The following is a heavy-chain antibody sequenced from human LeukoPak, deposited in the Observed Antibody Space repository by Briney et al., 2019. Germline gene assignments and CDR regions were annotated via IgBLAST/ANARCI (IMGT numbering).Heavy chain of an antibody. CDR2: INHSGST. Sequence: SETLSLTCAVYGGSFSGYYWSWIRQPPGKGLEWIGEINHSGSTNYNPSLKSRVTISVDTSKNQFSLKLSSVTAADTAVYYCARGYYSNYYYYYMDVWGKGTTVTVS. V-gene: IGHV4-34*01. CDR3: ARGYYSNYYYYYMDV. CDR1: GGSFSGYY. J-gene: IGHJ6*03. D-gene: IGHD4-11*01.